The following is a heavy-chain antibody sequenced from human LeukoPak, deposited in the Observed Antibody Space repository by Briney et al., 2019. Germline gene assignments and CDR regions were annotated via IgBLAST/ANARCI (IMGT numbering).Heavy chain of an antibody. CDR2: ISGSGGST. J-gene: IGHJ4*02. CDR3: AKRAISRTMVRGVPY. D-gene: IGHD3-10*01. V-gene: IGHV3-23*01. Sequence: GGSLRLSCAASGFTFSSYAMSCVRQAPGKGLEWVSAISGSGGSTYYADSVKGRFTISRDNSKNTLYLQMNSLRAEDTAVYYCAKRAISRTMVRGVPYWGQGTLVTVSS. CDR1: GFTFSSYA.